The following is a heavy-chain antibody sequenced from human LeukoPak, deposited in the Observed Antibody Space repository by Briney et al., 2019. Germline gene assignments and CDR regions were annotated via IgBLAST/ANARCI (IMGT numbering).Heavy chain of an antibody. CDR3: ARWGSGFKAYFDY. V-gene: IGHV4-61*01. Sequence: PSETLSLTCTVSAYSISSGFYWSWIRQPPGQGLEWIGFIYYSGTTNYNPSLKSRVNMSLDTSKNQFSLKLSSVTAADTAVYYCARWGSGFKAYFDYWGQGTLVTVSS. CDR2: IYYSGTT. D-gene: IGHD3-22*01. J-gene: IGHJ4*02. CDR1: AYSISSGFY.